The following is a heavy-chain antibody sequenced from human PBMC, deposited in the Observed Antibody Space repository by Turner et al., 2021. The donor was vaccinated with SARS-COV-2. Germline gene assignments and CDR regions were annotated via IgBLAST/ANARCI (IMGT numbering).Heavy chain of an antibody. CDR3: ARGATLVRGVIENLYYYYYGMDV. CDR1: GGTFSSYA. Sequence: QVQLVQSGAEVKKPVSSVKVSCKASGGTFSSYAIILVRQAPGQGLEWMGGIIPIFGTANFAQKFQGRVTITADKSTRTAYMELSSLRSEDTAVYYWARGATLVRGVIENLYYYYYGMDVWGQGTTVTVSS. CDR2: IIPIFGTA. D-gene: IGHD3-10*01. V-gene: IGHV1-69*06. J-gene: IGHJ6*02.